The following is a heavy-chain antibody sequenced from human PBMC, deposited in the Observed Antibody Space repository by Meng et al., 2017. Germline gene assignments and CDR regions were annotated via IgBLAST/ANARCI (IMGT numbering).Heavy chain of an antibody. CDR2: INPNSGGT. Sequence: ASVKVSCKASGYTFTGYYMHWVRQAPGQGLEWMGRINPNSGGTNYAQKFQGRVTMTRDTSISTAYMELSRLRSDDTAVYYCARASRHSSSWYGYDYWGQGNLVNGAS. D-gene: IGHD6-13*01. CDR1: GYTFTGYY. V-gene: IGHV1-2*06. J-gene: IGHJ4*02. CDR3: ARASRHSSSWYGYDY.